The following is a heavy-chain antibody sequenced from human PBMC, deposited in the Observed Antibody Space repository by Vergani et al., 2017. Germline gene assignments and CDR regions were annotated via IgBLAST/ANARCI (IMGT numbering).Heavy chain of an antibody. CDR2: IYYSGST. CDR1: GGSISSYY. Sequence: QVQLQESGPGLVKPSETLSLTCTVSGGSISSYYWSWIRQPPGKGLEWIGNIYYSGSTNYNPSLKSRVTISVDTSKNQFSLKLSSVTAADTAVYYCARDGGNSGYEYFDYWGQGTLVTVSS. CDR3: ARDGGNSGYEYFDY. D-gene: IGHD5-12*01. V-gene: IGHV4-59*01. J-gene: IGHJ4*02.